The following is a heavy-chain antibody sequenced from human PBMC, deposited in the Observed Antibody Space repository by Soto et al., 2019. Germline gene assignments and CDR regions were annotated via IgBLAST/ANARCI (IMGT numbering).Heavy chain of an antibody. V-gene: IGHV3-23*01. CDR2: ISGSGDNT. D-gene: IGHD1-26*01. J-gene: IGHJ4*02. CDR1: GFTFSSYA. Sequence: PGGSLRLSCAASGFTFSSYAMSRVRHAPGKGLEWVSSISGSGDNTYYADSVKGRFTISRDNSKNTLFLQMNSLRAEDTAVYYCAKDPGATSYWGQGTLVTVSS. CDR3: AKDPGATSY.